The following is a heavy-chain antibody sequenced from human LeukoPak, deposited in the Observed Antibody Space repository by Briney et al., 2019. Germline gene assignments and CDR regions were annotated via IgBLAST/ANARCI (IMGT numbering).Heavy chain of an antibody. Sequence: SETLSLTCTVSGGSISSYYWSWIQQPPGKGLEWIVYISYSGTANYNPSLKSRVTISVDTSKNQFSLKLSSVTAADTSVYYCARDRENWYFDLWGRGTLVTVSS. CDR1: GGSISSYY. D-gene: IGHD3-10*01. V-gene: IGHV4-59*01. CDR2: ISYSGTA. CDR3: ARDRENWYFDL. J-gene: IGHJ2*01.